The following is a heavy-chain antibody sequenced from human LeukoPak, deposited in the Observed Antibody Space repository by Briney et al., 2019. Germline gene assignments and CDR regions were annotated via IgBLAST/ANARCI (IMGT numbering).Heavy chain of an antibody. CDR2: ISSSSSTI. V-gene: IGHV3-48*01. CDR1: GFTFSSYS. CDR3: ARGRIQLWPTGDAFDI. J-gene: IGHJ3*02. D-gene: IGHD5-18*01. Sequence: GGSLRLSCAASGFTFSSYSMNWVRQAPGKGLEWVSYISSSSSTIYYADSVKGRFTISRDNAKNSLYLQMNSLRAEDTAVYYCARGRIQLWPTGDAFDIWGQGTMVTVSS.